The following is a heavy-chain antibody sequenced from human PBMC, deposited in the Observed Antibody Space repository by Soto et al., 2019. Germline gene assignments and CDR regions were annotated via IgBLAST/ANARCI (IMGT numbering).Heavy chain of an antibody. CDR2: IYYSGST. V-gene: IGHV4-59*08. CDR1: GGSISSYC. J-gene: IGHJ4*02. CDR3: ARHRSGFDY. Sequence: PSETLSLTCTVSGGSISSYCWSWIRQPPGKGLEWIGYIYYSGSTNYNPSLKSRVTISVDTSKNQFSLKLSSVTAADTAVYYCARHRSGFDYWGQGTLVTVSS.